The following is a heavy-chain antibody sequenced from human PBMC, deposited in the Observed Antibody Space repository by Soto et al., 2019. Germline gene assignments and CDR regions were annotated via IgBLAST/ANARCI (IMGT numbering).Heavy chain of an antibody. Sequence: SVKVSCKASGFTFTSSAMQWVRQARGQRLERIGWIVVGSGNTNYAQKFQERVTITRDMSTSTAYMELSSLRSEDTAVYYCAATVTTHRKYDYWGQGTLVTVSS. J-gene: IGHJ4*02. CDR2: IVVGSGNT. V-gene: IGHV1-58*02. CDR1: GFTFTSSA. CDR3: AATVTTHRKYDY. D-gene: IGHD4-17*01.